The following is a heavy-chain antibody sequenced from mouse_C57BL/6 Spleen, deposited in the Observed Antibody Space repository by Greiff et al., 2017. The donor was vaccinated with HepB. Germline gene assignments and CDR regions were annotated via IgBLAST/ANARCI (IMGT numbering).Heavy chain of an antibody. Sequence: EVKLVESGGGLVQPGGSPSLSCAASGFTFTDYYMSWVRQPPGKALEWLGFIRNKANGYTTEYSASVKGRFTISRDNSQSILYLQMNALRAEDSASYYCARSIYYDYGRFAYWGQGTLVTVSA. CDR1: GFTFTDYY. CDR3: ARSIYYDYGRFAY. J-gene: IGHJ3*01. D-gene: IGHD2-4*01. V-gene: IGHV7-3*01. CDR2: IRNKANGYTT.